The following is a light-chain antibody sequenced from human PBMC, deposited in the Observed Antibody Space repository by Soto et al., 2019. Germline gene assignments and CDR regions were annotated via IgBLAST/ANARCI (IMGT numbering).Light chain of an antibody. J-gene: IGKJ1*01. CDR3: QQYNSYSPAT. CDR1: QSIRRC. V-gene: IGKV1-5*01. CDR2: DAS. Sequence: IQMTQSPSMLSASLGDRVPIACRASQSIRRCLAWYQQKPGKAPKLLIFDASTLESGVPSSFSGRGSETEFTLTISSLQPDDFANYYCQQYNSYSPATFGQGTKVDIK.